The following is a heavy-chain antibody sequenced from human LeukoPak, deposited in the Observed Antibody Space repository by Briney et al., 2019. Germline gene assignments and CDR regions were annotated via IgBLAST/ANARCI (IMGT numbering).Heavy chain of an antibody. CDR3: AKDLEYYYDSSGYWNWFDP. CDR1: GFTFSSYA. V-gene: IGHV3-23*01. Sequence: GGSLRLSCAASGFTFSSYAMSWVRQAPGRGLGWVSAISGSGGSTYYADSVKGRFTISRDNSKNTLYLQMNSLRAEDTAVYYCAKDLEYYYDSSGYWNWFDPWGQGTLVTVSS. J-gene: IGHJ5*02. D-gene: IGHD3-22*01. CDR2: ISGSGGST.